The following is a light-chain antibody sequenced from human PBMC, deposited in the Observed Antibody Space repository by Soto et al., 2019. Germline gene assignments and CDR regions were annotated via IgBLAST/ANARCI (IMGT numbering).Light chain of an antibody. Sequence: QSVLTQPPSASGTPGQRVTISCSGSISNIGSNYVYWYQQFPGMAPKLVIYRNNQRPSGVPDRFSASKAGSSASLVISGLRSEDEADYYCASWDDSLKGLFGGGTKLTVL. V-gene: IGLV1-47*01. CDR3: ASWDDSLKGL. J-gene: IGLJ3*02. CDR1: ISNIGSNY. CDR2: RNN.